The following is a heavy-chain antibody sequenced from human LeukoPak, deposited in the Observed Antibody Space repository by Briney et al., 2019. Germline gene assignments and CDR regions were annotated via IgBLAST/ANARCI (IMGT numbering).Heavy chain of an antibody. CDR3: AKSGNNRFDY. CDR1: GFTFSDYY. V-gene: IGHV3-11*01. J-gene: IGHJ4*02. CDR2: ISGSGSSI. D-gene: IGHD1/OR15-1a*01. Sequence: GGSLRLSCAASGFTFSDYYMSWIRQAPGKGLEWVSYISGSGSSIYYADSVMGRFTISRDNAKNSLHLQMNSLRAEDTAVYYCAKSGNNRFDYWGQGTLVTVSS.